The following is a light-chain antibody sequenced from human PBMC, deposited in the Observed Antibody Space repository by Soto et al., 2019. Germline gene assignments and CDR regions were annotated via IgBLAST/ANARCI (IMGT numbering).Light chain of an antibody. Sequence: DIVMTQSPLSLPVTPGEPASISCRSSQSLLHSNGYNYLDWYLQKPGQSPQLLIYLGSNRASGVPDRFSGSGSGTDFTRKISRVEAEDVGVYYCMQALQTRAFGQGTKLEIK. CDR3: MQALQTRA. J-gene: IGKJ2*01. CDR2: LGS. V-gene: IGKV2-28*01. CDR1: QSLLHSNGYNY.